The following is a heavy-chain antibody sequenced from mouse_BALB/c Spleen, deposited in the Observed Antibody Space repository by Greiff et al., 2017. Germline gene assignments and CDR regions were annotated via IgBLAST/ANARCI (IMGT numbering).Heavy chain of an antibody. CDR1: GYTFTSYT. Sequence: VQLQQSAAELARPGASVKMSCKASGYTFTSYTMHWVKQRPGQGLEWIGYINPCSGYTEYNQKFKDETTLTVDKSSSTAYMQLNSLTSEDSAVYYYSSRRDYYGGRDYWGQGTTLTVSS. D-gene: IGHD1-1*01. CDR3: SSRRDYYGGRDY. CDR2: INPCSGYT. V-gene: IGHV1-4*02. J-gene: IGHJ2*01.